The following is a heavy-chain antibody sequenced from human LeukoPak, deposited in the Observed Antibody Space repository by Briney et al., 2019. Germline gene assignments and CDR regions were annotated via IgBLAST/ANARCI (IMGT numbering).Heavy chain of an antibody. CDR3: ARRPYSGSPNWFDP. J-gene: IGHJ5*02. V-gene: IGHV5-51*01. D-gene: IGHD1-26*01. CDR1: GHRFTNHW. CDR2: INLGDSDT. Sequence: GESLKISCEVSGHRFTNHWIGWVRQLPGKGLEWMGIINLGDSDTKYSPSFQGQVTISLDKSISTAYLQWRSLKASDTAMYYCARRPYSGSPNWFDPWGQGPLVTVSS.